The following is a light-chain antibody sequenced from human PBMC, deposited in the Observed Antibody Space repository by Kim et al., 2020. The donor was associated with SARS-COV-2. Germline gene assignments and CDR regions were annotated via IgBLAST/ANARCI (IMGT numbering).Light chain of an antibody. J-gene: IGLJ2*01. CDR1: TGAVTDSHY. Sequence: QAAVTQEPSLTVSPGGTVTLTCASRTGAVTDSHYPNWFQQKPGQPPRPLIYSTDRKHSWTPARFSGSLLGGKAALTLSAARPEDEGDYYCLLHYTGAQVFGGGTQLTVL. CDR2: STD. CDR3: LLHYTGAQV. V-gene: IGLV7-43*01.